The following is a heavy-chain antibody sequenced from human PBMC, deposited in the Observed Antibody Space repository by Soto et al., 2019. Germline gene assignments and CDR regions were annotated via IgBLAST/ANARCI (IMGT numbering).Heavy chain of an antibody. D-gene: IGHD2-8*01. Sequence: GGSLRLSCAASGFTFSDYSMNWVRHAPGKGLEWVSSISSSSSYIYYADSVKGRFTISRDNAKNSLYLQMNSLRAEDTAVYYCARGIPVADYCNKGVCNSQLYAYWGQGTLVTVSS. CDR2: ISSSSSYI. CDR3: ARGIPVADYCNKGVCNSQLYAY. V-gene: IGHV3-21*01. J-gene: IGHJ4*02. CDR1: GFTFSDYS.